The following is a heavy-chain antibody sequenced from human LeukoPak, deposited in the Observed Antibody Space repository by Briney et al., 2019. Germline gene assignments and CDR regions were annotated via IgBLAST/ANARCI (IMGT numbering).Heavy chain of an antibody. V-gene: IGHV4-39*01. D-gene: IGHD4-17*01. CDR2: IYYSGST. CDR3: ARHAGDYVLPDFDY. Sequence: SETLSLTCTVSGGSISSSSYYWGWIRQPPGKGLEWIGSIYYSGSTYYNPSLKSRVTISVDTSKNQFSLKLSSVTAADTAVYYCARHAGDYVLPDFDYWGQGTLVTVSS. J-gene: IGHJ4*02. CDR1: GGSISSSSYY.